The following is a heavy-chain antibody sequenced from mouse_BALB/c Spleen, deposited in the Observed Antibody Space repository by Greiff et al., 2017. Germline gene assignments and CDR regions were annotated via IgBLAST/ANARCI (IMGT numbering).Heavy chain of an antibody. V-gene: IGHV1-7*01. Sequence: VQLQESGAELAKPGASVKMSCKASGYTFTSYWMHWVKQRPGQGLEWIGYINPSTGYTEYNQKFKDKATLTADKSSSTAYMQLSSLTSEDSAVYYCARGGYVTTATEFAYWGQGTLVTVSA. CDR1: GYTFTSYW. CDR3: ARGGYVTTATEFAY. J-gene: IGHJ3*01. D-gene: IGHD1-2*01. CDR2: INPSTGYT.